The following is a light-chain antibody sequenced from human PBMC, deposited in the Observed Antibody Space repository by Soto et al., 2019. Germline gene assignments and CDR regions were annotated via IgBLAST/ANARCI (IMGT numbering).Light chain of an antibody. V-gene: IGKV1-5*01. CDR2: DAS. Sequence: EIQMTQSPSTLSASVGDXVTXXXRASQSISSWLAWYQQKPGKAPKLLIYDASSLESGVPSRFSGSGSGTDFTLTISSLQPDDFATYYCQQFAISTTFGQGTKVDIK. CDR3: QQFAISTT. J-gene: IGKJ1*01. CDR1: QSISSW.